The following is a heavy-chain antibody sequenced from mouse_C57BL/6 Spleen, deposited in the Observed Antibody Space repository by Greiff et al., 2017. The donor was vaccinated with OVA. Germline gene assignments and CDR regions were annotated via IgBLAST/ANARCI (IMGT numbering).Heavy chain of an antibody. J-gene: IGHJ1*03. CDR3: ARSITTVVDWYFDV. CDR1: GYTFTSYW. V-gene: IGHV1-72*01. D-gene: IGHD1-1*01. Sequence: VQLQQPGAELVKPGASVKLSCKASGYTFTSYWLHWVKQRPGRGLEWIGRIDPNSGGTKYNEKFKSKATLTVDKPSSTAYMQLNSLTSEDSAVYYCARSITTVVDWYFDVWGTGTTVTVSS. CDR2: IDPNSGGT.